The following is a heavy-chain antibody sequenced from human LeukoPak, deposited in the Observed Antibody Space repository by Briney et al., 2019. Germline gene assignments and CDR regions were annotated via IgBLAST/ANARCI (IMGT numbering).Heavy chain of an antibody. CDR2: ISGSGGST. CDR3: ARDGGGDY. V-gene: IGHV3-23*01. D-gene: IGHD3-16*01. J-gene: IGHJ4*02. Sequence: PGGSLRLSCAASGFTFSSYAMSWVRQAPGKGLEWVSAISGSGGSTYYADSVKGRFTISRDNAKNSLFLQMNSLRAEDTAVYYCARDGGGDYWGQGTLVTVSS. CDR1: GFTFSSYA.